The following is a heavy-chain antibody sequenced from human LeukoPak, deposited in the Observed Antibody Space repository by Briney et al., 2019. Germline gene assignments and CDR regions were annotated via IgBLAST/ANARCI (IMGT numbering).Heavy chain of an antibody. Sequence: GESLKISCKGSGYSFTTYWIGWVRQMPGKGLESMGIIYPGDSDTKYSPSFQGQVTISADRSISTAYLQWSSLKASHTAMYYCASGAGIAAPGTYDAFDIWGQGTMVTVSS. CDR1: GYSFTTYW. J-gene: IGHJ3*02. CDR3: ASGAGIAAPGTYDAFDI. D-gene: IGHD6-13*01. CDR2: IYPGDSDT. V-gene: IGHV5-51*01.